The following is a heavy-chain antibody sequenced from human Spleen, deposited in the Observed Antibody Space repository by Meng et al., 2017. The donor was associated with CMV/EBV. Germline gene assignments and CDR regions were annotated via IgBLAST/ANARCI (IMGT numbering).Heavy chain of an antibody. J-gene: IGHJ4*02. D-gene: IGHD3-3*01. CDR3: ARDRGVRFLEWPFDY. V-gene: IGHV3-7*01. CDR1: QFSFSKFW. Sequence: GESLKISCGSSQFSFSKFWMSWVRQAPGKGLEWVANIKQDGSERHYGDSVKGRFSISRDNAKNSVFLQMNSLRAEDTAVYYCARDRGVRFLEWPFDYWGQGALVTVSS. CDR2: IKQDGSER.